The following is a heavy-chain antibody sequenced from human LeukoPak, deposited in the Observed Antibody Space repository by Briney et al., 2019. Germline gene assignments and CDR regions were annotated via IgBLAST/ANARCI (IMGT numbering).Heavy chain of an antibody. CDR2: ISYDGSNK. CDR3: ARVRQQLALRKGIDY. D-gene: IGHD6-13*01. CDR1: GFTFSSYA. Sequence: GGSLRLSCAASGFTFSSYAMHWVRQAPGKGLEWVAVISYDGSNKYYADSVKGRFTISRDNSKNTLYLQMNSLRAEDTAVYYCARVRQQLALRKGIDYWGQGTLVTVSS. V-gene: IGHV3-30*04. J-gene: IGHJ4*02.